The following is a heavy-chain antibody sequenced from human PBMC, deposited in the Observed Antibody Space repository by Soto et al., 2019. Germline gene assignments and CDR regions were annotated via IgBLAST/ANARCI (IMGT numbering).Heavy chain of an antibody. CDR1: GFTFSSYG. CDR2: ISYDGSNK. CDR3: AKDLG. Sequence: QVQLVESGGGVVQPGRSLRLSCAASGFTFSSYGMHWVRQAPGKGLEWVAVISYDGSNKYYADSVKGRFTISRDNSKNTLYLQMNSLRAEDTAVYYCAKDLGWGQGTLVTVSS. V-gene: IGHV3-30*18. J-gene: IGHJ4*02.